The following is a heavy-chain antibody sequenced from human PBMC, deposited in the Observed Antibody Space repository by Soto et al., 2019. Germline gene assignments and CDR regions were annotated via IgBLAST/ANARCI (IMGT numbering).Heavy chain of an antibody. CDR2: MRPDSSGA. Sequence: ASLKVSCKASGYTLTGYYLHWIRQAPGQGLQWMGWMRPDSSGANYAQKFQGRASMTRDTSTSTFYMELSRLASDDTAVYYCARDPHEGVYDYWGQGAQVTVSS. V-gene: IGHV1-2*02. J-gene: IGHJ4*02. CDR3: ARDPHEGVYDY. CDR1: GYTLTGYY. D-gene: IGHD3-16*01.